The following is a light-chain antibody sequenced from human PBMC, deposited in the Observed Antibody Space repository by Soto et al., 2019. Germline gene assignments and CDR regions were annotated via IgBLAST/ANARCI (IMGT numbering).Light chain of an antibody. CDR1: QSAGTTY. Sequence: ESVLTQSPGTLSLSPGERVTLSCRASQSAGTTYLAWYQQKPGQAPRXLIHGSSNRATGIPDRFSGSGSGTDFTLTISRLEPEDFAVYYCQQYGRSLTFGGGTKVDNK. CDR2: GSS. CDR3: QQYGRSLT. J-gene: IGKJ4*01. V-gene: IGKV3-20*01.